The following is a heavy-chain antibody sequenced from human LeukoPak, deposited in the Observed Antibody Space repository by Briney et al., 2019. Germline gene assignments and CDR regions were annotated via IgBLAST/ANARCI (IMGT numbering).Heavy chain of an antibody. CDR1: GGTFSSYA. CDR2: IIPIFGTA. V-gene: IGHV1-69*06. Sequence: SVKVSCKASGGTFSSYAISWVRQAPGQGLEWMGGIIPIFGTANYAQKFQGRVTITADKSTSTAYMELSSLRSEDTAVYYCASVLMVYATITQFDYWGQGTLVTVSS. D-gene: IGHD2-8*01. J-gene: IGHJ4*02. CDR3: ASVLMVYATITQFDY.